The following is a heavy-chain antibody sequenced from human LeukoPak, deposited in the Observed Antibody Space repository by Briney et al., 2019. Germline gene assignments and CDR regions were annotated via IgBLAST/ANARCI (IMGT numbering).Heavy chain of an antibody. CDR3: ARDQGRWLQPNWSDP. V-gene: IGHV1-18*01. J-gene: IGHJ5*02. CDR1: GYTFTSYG. Sequence: ASVKVSCKASGYTFTSYGISWVRQAPGQGLEWMGWISAYNGNTNYAQKLQGRVTMTTDTSTSTAYMELRSLRSDDTAVYYCARDQGRWLQPNWSDPWGQGTLVTVSS. D-gene: IGHD5-24*01. CDR2: ISAYNGNT.